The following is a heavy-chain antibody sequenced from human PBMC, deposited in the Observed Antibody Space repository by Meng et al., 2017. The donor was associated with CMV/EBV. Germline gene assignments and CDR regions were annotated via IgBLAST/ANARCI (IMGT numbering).Heavy chain of an antibody. Sequence: GSLRLSCTVSGGSISSYYWSWIRQPPGKGLEWIGYIYYSGSTNYNPSLKSRVTTSVDTSKNQFSLKLSSVTAADTAVYYCARSLVVVPAVQTYYYYYGMDVWGQGTTVTVSS. CDR1: GGSISSYY. V-gene: IGHV4-59*01. D-gene: IGHD2-2*01. CDR3: ARSLVVVPAVQTYYYYYGMDV. J-gene: IGHJ6*02. CDR2: IYYSGST.